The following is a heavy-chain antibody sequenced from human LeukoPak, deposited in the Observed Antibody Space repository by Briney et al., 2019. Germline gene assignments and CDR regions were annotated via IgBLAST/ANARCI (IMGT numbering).Heavy chain of an antibody. CDR3: ARASFVSAFDI. V-gene: IGHV4-59*12. Sequence: PSETLSLTCTVSGGSISSYYWSWIRQPPGKGLEWIGYIYYSGSTNYNPSLKSRVTISVDRSKNQFSLKLSSVTAADTAVYYCARASFVSAFDIWGQGTMVTVSS. CDR1: GGSISSYY. D-gene: IGHD3-16*01. J-gene: IGHJ3*02. CDR2: IYYSGST.